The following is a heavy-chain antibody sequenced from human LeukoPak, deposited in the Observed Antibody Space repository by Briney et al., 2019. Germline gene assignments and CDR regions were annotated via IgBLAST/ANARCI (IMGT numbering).Heavy chain of an antibody. V-gene: IGHV1-18*04. CDR1: GYTFTSYY. J-gene: IGHJ6*02. Sequence: GASVKVSCKASGYTFTSYYMHWVRQAPGQGLEWMGWISAYNGNTNYAQKLQGRVTMTTDTSTSTAYMELRSLRSGDTAVYYCARDLRRTYYDILTGYSDYYYYGMDVWGQGTTVTVSS. CDR2: ISAYNGNT. D-gene: IGHD3-9*01. CDR3: ARDLRRTYYDILTGYSDYYYYGMDV.